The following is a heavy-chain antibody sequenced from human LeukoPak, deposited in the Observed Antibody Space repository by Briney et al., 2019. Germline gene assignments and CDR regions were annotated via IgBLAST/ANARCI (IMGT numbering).Heavy chain of an antibody. Sequence: GASVKVSCKASGGTFSSYAISWVRQAPGQGLEWMGGIIPIFGTANYAQKFQGRVTITADESTSTAYMELSSLRSEDTAVYYCARDLAGGSGSYSGGYWGQGTLVTVSS. J-gene: IGHJ4*02. CDR1: GGTFSSYA. V-gene: IGHV1-69*13. D-gene: IGHD3-10*01. CDR2: IIPIFGTA. CDR3: ARDLAGGSGSYSGGY.